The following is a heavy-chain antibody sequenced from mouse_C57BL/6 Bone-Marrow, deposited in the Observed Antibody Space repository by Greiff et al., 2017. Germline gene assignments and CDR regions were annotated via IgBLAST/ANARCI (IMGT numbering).Heavy chain of an antibody. CDR2: IDPSDSYT. D-gene: IGHD2-10*01. Sequence: QVQLQQPGAELVMPGASVKLSCKASGYTFTSYWMHWVKQSPGQGLEWIGAIDPSDSYTNYNQKFKGKSTLTVDNSSSTAYMQLSSLTSEDYEVYYCAREGPYCWYIDVWGTGTTVTVSS. CDR1: GYTFTSYW. CDR3: AREGPYCWYIDV. V-gene: IGHV1-69*01. J-gene: IGHJ1*03.